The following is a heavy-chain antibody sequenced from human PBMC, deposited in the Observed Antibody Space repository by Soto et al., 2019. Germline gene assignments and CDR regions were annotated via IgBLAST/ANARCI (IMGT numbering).Heavy chain of an antibody. CDR2: ISGSGGST. D-gene: IGHD3-10*01. V-gene: IGHV3-23*01. Sequence: EVQLLESGGGLVQPGGSLRLSCAASGFTFSSYAMSWVRQAPGKGLEWVSAISGSGGSTYYADSVKGRFTISRDNSKKTLYLQMNSLSAEDTAVYYCAKDRGYYGSGSYYQFDYWGQGTLVTVSS. CDR3: AKDRGYYGSGSYYQFDY. J-gene: IGHJ4*02. CDR1: GFTFSSYA.